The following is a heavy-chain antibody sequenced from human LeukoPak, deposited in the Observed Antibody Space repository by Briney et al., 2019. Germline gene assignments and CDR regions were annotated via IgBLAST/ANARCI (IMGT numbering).Heavy chain of an antibody. CDR3: ARDLRYSGSYYVLDY. CDR2: IYYSGST. D-gene: IGHD1-26*01. J-gene: IGHJ4*02. Sequence: PSQTLSLTCAVSGGSISSGGYYWSWIRQPPGKGLEWIGYIYYSGSTNYNPSLKSRVTISVDTSKNQFSLKLSSVTAADTAVYYCARDLRYSGSYYVLDYWGQGTLVTVSS. V-gene: IGHV4-61*08. CDR1: GGSISSGGYY.